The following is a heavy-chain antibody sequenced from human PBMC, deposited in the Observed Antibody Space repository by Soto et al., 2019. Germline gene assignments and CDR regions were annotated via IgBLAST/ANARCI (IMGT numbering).Heavy chain of an antibody. Sequence: GEPLNISCKGSGYSFTSYCISWVRQMPGKGLDWMGRFDPSDSYTNYSPSFQGHVTISADKSISTAYLPWSSLKASDTAMYYCAITYGDYVTGYYYGMDVWGQGTTVTVS. D-gene: IGHD4-17*01. CDR1: GYSFTSYC. CDR3: AITYGDYVTGYYYGMDV. V-gene: IGHV5-10-1*01. CDR2: FDPSDSYT. J-gene: IGHJ6*02.